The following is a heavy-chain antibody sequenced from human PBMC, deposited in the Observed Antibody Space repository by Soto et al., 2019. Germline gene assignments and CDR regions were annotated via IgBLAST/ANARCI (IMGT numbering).Heavy chain of an antibody. V-gene: IGHV4-59*01. CDR3: ARDLWGYCGADCYPLDV. CDR2: MYKTGNT. D-gene: IGHD2-21*02. J-gene: IGHJ6*02. CDR1: GGSISTYY. Sequence: QVRLQESGPGLVKPSETLSLTCTVSGGSISTYYWSWIRQPPGKGLEWIGYMYKTGNTIYTPSLKSRVTISVXXSXNXXSLKLNSVTAADTAVYYCARDLWGYCGADCYPLDVWGQGTTVTVSS.